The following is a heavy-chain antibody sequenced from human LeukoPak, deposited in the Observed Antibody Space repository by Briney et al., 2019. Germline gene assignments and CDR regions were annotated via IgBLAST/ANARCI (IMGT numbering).Heavy chain of an antibody. Sequence: PGGSLRLSCGASGFTLNKYWMHWVRHAPGKGLVWVSRITGDGSDIAYADSVKGRFTVSRDDAKNTLFLQMTSLRGEDTAIYYCARDAYTTTSNWLDHWGQGTLVTVSS. CDR3: ARDAYTTTSNWLDH. CDR1: GFTLNKYW. V-gene: IGHV3-74*01. D-gene: IGHD4-17*01. CDR2: ITGDGSDI. J-gene: IGHJ5*02.